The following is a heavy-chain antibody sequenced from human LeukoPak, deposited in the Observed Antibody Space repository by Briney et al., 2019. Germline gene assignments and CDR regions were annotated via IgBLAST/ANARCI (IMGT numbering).Heavy chain of an antibody. J-gene: IGHJ4*02. V-gene: IGHV3-48*01. Sequence: GGSLRLSCAASGFTFSSYSMNWVRQAPGKGLEWVSYISSSSSTIYYADSVKGRFTLSRDNAKNSLYLQMNSLRAEDTAVYYCARDRMGTDYWGQGTLVTVSS. D-gene: IGHD2-8*01. CDR1: GFTFSSYS. CDR3: ARDRMGTDY. CDR2: ISSSSSTI.